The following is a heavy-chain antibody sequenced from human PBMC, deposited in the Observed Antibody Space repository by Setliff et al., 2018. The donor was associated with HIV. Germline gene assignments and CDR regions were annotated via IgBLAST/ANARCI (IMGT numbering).Heavy chain of an antibody. CDR1: GGSISSYY. CDR3: AKDWREGCNEKRCHSYYYIDV. Sequence: SETLSLTCTVSGGSISSYYWSWIRQPPGKGLEWIGYIYYSGSTNYNPSLKSRVTISVDTSKNQFSLKLSSVTAADTALYFCAKDWREGCNEKRCHSYYYIDVWGQGTTVTVSS. V-gene: IGHV4-59*01. CDR2: IYYSGST. J-gene: IGHJ6*03. D-gene: IGHD3-10*01.